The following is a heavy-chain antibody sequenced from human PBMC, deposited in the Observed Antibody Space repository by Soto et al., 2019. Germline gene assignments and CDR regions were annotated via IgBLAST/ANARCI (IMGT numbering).Heavy chain of an antibody. V-gene: IGHV3-64D*08. CDR3: LKGGWRFDDYFDF. CDR2: ISSNGGST. CDR1: GFTFSSYA. Sequence: GGSLRLSCSASGFTFSSYAMHWVRQAPGKGLEYVSAISSNGGSTYYADSVKGRFTISRDNSKNTLYLQMSSLRAEDTAVYYFLKGGWRFDDYFDFWGQRTLVTVSS. D-gene: IGHD6-19*01. J-gene: IGHJ4*02.